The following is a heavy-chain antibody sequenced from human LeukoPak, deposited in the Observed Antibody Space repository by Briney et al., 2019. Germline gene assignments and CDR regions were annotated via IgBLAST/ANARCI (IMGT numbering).Heavy chain of an antibody. Sequence: ASAKVSCKASGGTFSSYAISWVRQAPGQGLEWMGGNIPIFGTANYAQKFQGRVTITADESTSTAYMELSSLRSEDTAVYYCARGRYCSSTSCLNWFDPWGQGTLVTVSS. CDR3: ARGRYCSSTSCLNWFDP. CDR2: NIPIFGTA. J-gene: IGHJ5*02. CDR1: GGTFSSYA. D-gene: IGHD2-2*01. V-gene: IGHV1-69*13.